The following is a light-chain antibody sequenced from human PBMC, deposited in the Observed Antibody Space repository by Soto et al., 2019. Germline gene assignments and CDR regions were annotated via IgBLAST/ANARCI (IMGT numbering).Light chain of an antibody. CDR2: GNS. J-gene: IGLJ2*01. CDR1: SSNIGAGYD. Sequence: QSVLTQPPSVSGAPGQRVTISCTGSSSNIGAGYDVHWYLQLPGTAPKLLIYGNSNRPSGVPDRFSGSKSGTSASLAITGLQAEDEADYYCQSYDSSLSGSKVVFGGGTKVTVL. CDR3: QSYDSSLSGSKVV. V-gene: IGLV1-40*01.